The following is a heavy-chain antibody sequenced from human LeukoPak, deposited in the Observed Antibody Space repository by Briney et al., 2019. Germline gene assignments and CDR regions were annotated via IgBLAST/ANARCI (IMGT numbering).Heavy chain of an antibody. CDR1: GFTFSSYA. V-gene: IGHV3-7*01. D-gene: IGHD2-8*01. Sequence: HAGGSLRLSCAASGFTFSSYAMSWVRQAPGKGLEWVASIKHDGSKKHYVDSLKGRFTISRDNAKSSLYLQMNSLGAEDTAVYYCARDLQGDNSYTVYYWGQGTLVTVSS. J-gene: IGHJ4*02. CDR3: ARDLQGDNSYTVYY. CDR2: IKHDGSKK.